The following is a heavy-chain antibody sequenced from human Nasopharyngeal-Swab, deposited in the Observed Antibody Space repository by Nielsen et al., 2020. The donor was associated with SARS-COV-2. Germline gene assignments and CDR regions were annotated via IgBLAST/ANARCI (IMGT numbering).Heavy chain of an antibody. D-gene: IGHD2-2*01. CDR2: INWNGGST. V-gene: IGHV3-20*01. CDR3: ARWGVVVPAAQGGGWFDP. Sequence: GGSLRLSCSGSGFDFADSGVSWVRQAPGKGLEWVSGINWNGGSTGYADSVKGRFTISRDNAKNSLYLQMNSLRAEDTALYHCARWGVVVPAAQGGGWFDPWGQGTLVTVSS. J-gene: IGHJ5*02. CDR1: GFDFADSG.